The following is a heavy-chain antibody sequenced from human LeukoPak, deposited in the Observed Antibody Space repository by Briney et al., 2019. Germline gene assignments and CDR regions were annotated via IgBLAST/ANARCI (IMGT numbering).Heavy chain of an antibody. D-gene: IGHD5-12*01. V-gene: IGHV3-23*01. CDR3: AKRAGGYSGYGSLVSDY. J-gene: IGHJ4*02. CDR1: GFTFSSYA. CDR2: ISGSGGST. Sequence: GRSLRLSCAAPGFTFSSYAMSWVRQAPGKGLEWVSAISGSGGSTYYADSVKGRFTISRDNSKNTLYLQMNSLRAEDTAVYYCAKRAGGYSGYGSLVSDYWGQGTLVTVSS.